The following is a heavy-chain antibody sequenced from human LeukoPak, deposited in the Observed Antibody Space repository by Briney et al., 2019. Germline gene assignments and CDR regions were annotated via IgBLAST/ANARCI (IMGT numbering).Heavy chain of an antibody. V-gene: IGHV4-39*01. CDR2: IYYPGST. CDR3: ARAFRARYFDL. J-gene: IGHJ2*01. Sequence: PSETLSLTCTVSGGSISRTTYYWGWIRQPPGKGLEWIGTIYYPGSTYYSPSLKSQVTISVDTSKNQFPLKLSSVTAADTAVYYCARAFRARYFDLWGRGTLVTVSS. D-gene: IGHD2/OR15-2a*01. CDR1: GGSISRTTYY.